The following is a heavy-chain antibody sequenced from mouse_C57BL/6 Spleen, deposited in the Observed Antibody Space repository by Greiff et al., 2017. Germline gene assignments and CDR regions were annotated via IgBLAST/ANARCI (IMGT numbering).Heavy chain of an antibody. CDR3: ARGTTVVDDFFAY. CDR2: INPNYGTT. V-gene: IGHV1-39*01. J-gene: IGHJ3*01. CDR1: GYSFTDYN. Sequence: EVKLQESGPELLKPGASVKISCKASGYSFTDYNMNWVKQSNGKSLEWIGVINPNYGTTSYNQKFKGKATLTVDQSSSTAYMQLNRLTSEDSAVYYCARGTTVVDDFFAYWGQGTLVTVSA. D-gene: IGHD1-1*01.